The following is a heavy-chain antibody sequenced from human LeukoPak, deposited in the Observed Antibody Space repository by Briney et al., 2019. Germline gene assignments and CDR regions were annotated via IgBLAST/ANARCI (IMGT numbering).Heavy chain of an antibody. J-gene: IGHJ4*02. CDR2: ISPYNGNT. Sequence: ASVKVSFKASVYTFTGYGIIWVRQAPGQGLEWMGWISPYNGNTYYAQKFHGRVTMTTDTSTTTTYMELRSLRSDDTAVYYCARDLDSGGTTFRALNYWGQGTLVTVSS. D-gene: IGHD1-14*01. CDR1: VYTFTGYG. CDR3: ARDLDSGGTTFRALNY. V-gene: IGHV1-18*04.